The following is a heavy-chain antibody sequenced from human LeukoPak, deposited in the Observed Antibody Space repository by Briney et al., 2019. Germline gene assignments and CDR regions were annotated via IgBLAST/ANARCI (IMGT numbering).Heavy chain of an antibody. J-gene: IGHJ6*03. CDR2: IYYSGST. V-gene: IGHV4-59*01. Sequence: SSETLSLTCTVSGGSISSYYWSWIRQPPGKGLEWIGYIYYSGSTNYNPSLKSRVTISVDTSKNQFSLKLSSVTAADTAVYYCARGGCSSTSCYTDYYYYYMDVWGKGTTVTVSS. D-gene: IGHD2-2*02. CDR1: GGSISSYY. CDR3: ARGGCSSTSCYTDYYYYYMDV.